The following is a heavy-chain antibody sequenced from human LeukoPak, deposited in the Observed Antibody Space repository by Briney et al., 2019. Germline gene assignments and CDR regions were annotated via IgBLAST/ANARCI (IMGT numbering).Heavy chain of an antibody. D-gene: IGHD1-26*01. CDR3: ARDNSVGDNAWWFDP. Sequence: ASVKVSCTASGYTFTSYAMHWVRQAPGQRLEWMGWINAGNGNTKYSQEFQGRVTMTRDMSTSTDYMELSSLRSEDTAIYYCARDNSVGDNAWWFDPWGQGTLVTVSS. V-gene: IGHV1-3*03. CDR2: INAGNGNT. CDR1: GYTFTSYA. J-gene: IGHJ5*02.